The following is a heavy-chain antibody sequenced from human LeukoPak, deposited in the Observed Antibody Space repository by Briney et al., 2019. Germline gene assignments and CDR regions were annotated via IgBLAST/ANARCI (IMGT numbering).Heavy chain of an antibody. Sequence: SETLSLTCTVSGGSISSHYWSWIRQPPGKGLEWIGYIYYSGSTNYNPSLKSRVTISVDTSKNQFSLKLSSVTAADTAVYYCARGLYGDYVPFFDYWGQGTLVTVSS. V-gene: IGHV4-59*11. CDR3: ARGLYGDYVPFFDY. J-gene: IGHJ4*02. CDR2: IYYSGST. CDR1: GGSISSHY. D-gene: IGHD4-17*01.